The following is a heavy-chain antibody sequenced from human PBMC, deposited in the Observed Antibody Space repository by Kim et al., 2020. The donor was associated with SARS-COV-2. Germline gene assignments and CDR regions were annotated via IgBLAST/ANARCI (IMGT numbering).Heavy chain of an antibody. CDR3: ARQGAGVVVVAATPAYFDY. D-gene: IGHD2-15*01. J-gene: IGHJ4*02. V-gene: IGHV4-39*01. Sequence: RVTIAVDTSKNQFSLKLSSVTAADTAVYYCARQGAGVVVVAATPAYFDYWGQGTLVTVSS.